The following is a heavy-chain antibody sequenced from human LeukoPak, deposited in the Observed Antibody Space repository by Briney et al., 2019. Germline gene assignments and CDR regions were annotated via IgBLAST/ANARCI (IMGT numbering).Heavy chain of an antibody. CDR2: ISYDGSNK. D-gene: IGHD2-15*01. Sequence: GGSLRLSCAASGFTFSSYGMHWVRQAPGKGLEWVAVISYDGSNKYYADSVKGRFTISRDNSKNTLYLQMNSLRAEDTAVYYCAKAPPNCSGGSCYVRYEYFQHWGQGTLVTVSS. CDR3: AKAPPNCSGGSCYVRYEYFQH. CDR1: GFTFSSYG. V-gene: IGHV3-30*18. J-gene: IGHJ1*01.